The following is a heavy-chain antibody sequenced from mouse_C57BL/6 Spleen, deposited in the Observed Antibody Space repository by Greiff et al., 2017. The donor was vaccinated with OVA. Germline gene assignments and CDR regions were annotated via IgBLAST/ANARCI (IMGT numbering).Heavy chain of an antibody. V-gene: IGHV1-61*01. Sequence: VQLQQPGAELVRPGSSVKLSCKASGYTFTSHWMDWVKQRPGQGLEWIGNIYPSDSETHYNQKFKDKATLTVDKSSSTAYMQPSSLTSEDSAVYYCARLHGSSPFDYWGQGTTLTVSS. CDR1: GYTFTSHW. CDR2: IYPSDSET. CDR3: ARLHGSSPFDY. D-gene: IGHD1-1*01. J-gene: IGHJ2*01.